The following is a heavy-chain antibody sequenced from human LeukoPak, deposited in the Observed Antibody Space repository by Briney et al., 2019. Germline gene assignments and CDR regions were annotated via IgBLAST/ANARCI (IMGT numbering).Heavy chain of an antibody. CDR3: ARLLRVGYCSTTTCNWFDP. J-gene: IGHJ5*02. CDR1: GGSISSTSYY. CDR2: IYYSGST. Sequence: SETLSLTCVVSGGSISSTSYYWGWIRQPPGKGLEWIGSIYYSGSTYYSPSLKSRVTISVDTFKNQFSLKLSSVTAADTAVYYCARLLRVGYCSTTTCNWFDPWGQGTLVTVSS. D-gene: IGHD2-2*03. V-gene: IGHV4-39*07.